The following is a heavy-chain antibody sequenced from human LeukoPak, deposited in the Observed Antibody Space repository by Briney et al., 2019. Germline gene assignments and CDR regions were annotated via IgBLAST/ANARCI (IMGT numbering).Heavy chain of an antibody. CDR3: ARGTLGYSSSWFAH. V-gene: IGHV4-38-2*02. CDR1: GYSISSGYY. D-gene: IGHD6-13*01. CDR2: INHSGST. Sequence: SETLSLTCTVSGYSISSGYYWSWIRQPPGKGLEWIGEINHSGSTNYNPSLKSRVTISVDTSKNQFSLKLSSVTAADTAVYYCARGTLGYSSSWFAHWGQGTLVTVSS. J-gene: IGHJ4*02.